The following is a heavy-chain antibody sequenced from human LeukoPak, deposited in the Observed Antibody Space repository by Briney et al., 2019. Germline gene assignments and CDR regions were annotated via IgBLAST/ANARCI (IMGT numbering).Heavy chain of an antibody. CDR1: GFTFSSYS. D-gene: IGHD3-16*01. Sequence: GGSLRLSCAASGFTFSSYSMNWVRQAPGKGLEWVSSISGSNSYIYYADSMKGRFTISRDNAKNSLYLQMNSLRAEDTAVYYCAKGFMRWGEVYYMDVWGKGTTVTVSS. CDR3: AKGFMRWGEVYYMDV. J-gene: IGHJ6*03. V-gene: IGHV3-21*01. CDR2: ISGSNSYI.